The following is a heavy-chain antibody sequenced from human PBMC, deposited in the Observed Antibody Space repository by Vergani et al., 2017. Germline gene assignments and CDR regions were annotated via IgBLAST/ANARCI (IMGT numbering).Heavy chain of an antibody. CDR1: GESLSREGFY. J-gene: IGHJ4*02. Sequence: QVQLQESGPGLVKPSETLSLTCSVAGESLSREGFYWSWIRHHPEEGLEWLGHVFSSGTAYFNPSLKSRLTISIDTSQNQFSLKLSSVTAADTAVYYCAREGAYCSSGSCSSIDSWGRGALVTVSS. CDR2: VFSSGTA. CDR3: AREGAYCSSGSCSSIDS. V-gene: IGHV4-31*02. D-gene: IGHD2-2*01.